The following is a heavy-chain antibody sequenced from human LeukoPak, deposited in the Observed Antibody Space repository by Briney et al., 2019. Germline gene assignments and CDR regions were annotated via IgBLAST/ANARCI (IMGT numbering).Heavy chain of an antibody. Sequence: SQTLSLTCAISGDSVSSNSAAWNWIRQSPSRGLEWLGRTYYRSKWYIDYAVSVQSRITINPDTSKNQFSLKLSSVTAADTAVYYCARDTYKYDSSGYYYYYYGMDVWGQGTTVTVSS. CDR1: GDSVSSNSAA. CDR3: ARDTYKYDSSGYYYYYYGMDV. J-gene: IGHJ6*02. D-gene: IGHD3-22*01. CDR2: TYYRSKWYI. V-gene: IGHV6-1*01.